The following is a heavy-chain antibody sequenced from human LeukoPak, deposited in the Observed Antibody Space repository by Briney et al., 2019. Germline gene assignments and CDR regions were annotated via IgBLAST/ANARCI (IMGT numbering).Heavy chain of an antibody. D-gene: IGHD2-2*01. V-gene: IGHV4-61*01. CDR3: ARDLYQGWFDP. Sequence: SETLPLTCTVSGGSISSGSYYWSWIRQPPGKGLEWIGYIYYSGSTNYNPSLKSRVTISVDTSKNQFSLKLSSVTAADTAVYYCARDLYQGWFDPWGQGTLVTVSS. CDR1: GGSISSGSYY. J-gene: IGHJ5*02. CDR2: IYYSGST.